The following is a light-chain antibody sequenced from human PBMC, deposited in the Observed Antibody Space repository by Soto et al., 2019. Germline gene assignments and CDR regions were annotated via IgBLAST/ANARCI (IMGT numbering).Light chain of an antibody. Sequence: EIVLTQSPGTLPFSPGERATLSCRASHAVTNNFLAWYQQRPGQAPRLVIYGASSRPAGIPDRFSGSGAGTDFTLSISILEPEDFAVYFCQQYGSSPGTFGQGTKLEIK. CDR1: HAVTNNF. CDR3: QQYGSSPGT. V-gene: IGKV3-20*01. J-gene: IGKJ2*01. CDR2: GAS.